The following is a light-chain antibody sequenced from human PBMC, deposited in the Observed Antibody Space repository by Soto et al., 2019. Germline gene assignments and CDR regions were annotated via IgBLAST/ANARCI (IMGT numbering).Light chain of an antibody. CDR2: DDS. J-gene: IGLJ2*01. Sequence: QSVLTQPASVSGSPGQSITISCTGTSSDIGGYNYVSWYQQHPGKAPKLMIYDDSNRPSGVSNRFSGSKSGNTASLTISGLQAEDEADYYCSSYTSSSSLFGGGTKLTVL. V-gene: IGLV2-14*03. CDR1: SSDIGGYNY. CDR3: SSYTSSSSL.